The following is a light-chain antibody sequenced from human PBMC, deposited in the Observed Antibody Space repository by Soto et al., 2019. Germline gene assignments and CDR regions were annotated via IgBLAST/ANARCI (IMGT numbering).Light chain of an antibody. CDR3: QSYDSSLSGYV. J-gene: IGLJ1*01. V-gene: IGLV1-40*01. CDR2: GNS. Sequence: QSVLPQPASVSGSPGQSITISCTGTSSDVGADYDVSWYQQLPGTAPKLLIYGNSNRPSGVPDRFSGSKSGTSASLAITGLQAEDEADYYCQSYDSSLSGYVFGTGTKVTVL. CDR1: SSDVGADYD.